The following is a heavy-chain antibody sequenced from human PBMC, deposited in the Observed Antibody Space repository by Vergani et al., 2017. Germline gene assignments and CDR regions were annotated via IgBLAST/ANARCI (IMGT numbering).Heavy chain of an antibody. CDR3: ANSLIAGNVGVAYFGMDV. CDR2: IRYDGSSE. CDR1: GFTLTTYG. V-gene: IGHV3-30*02. J-gene: IGHJ6*02. Sequence: QVQILQSGGGVVQPGGSLRLSCTLSGFTLTTYGIHWVRQAPGKGLEWVSFIRYDGSSEYYGDSVKGRFTISRDKSQNTVNLQMNSLRTEDTAVYFCANSLIAGNVGVAYFGMDVWGRGTTVTVSS. D-gene: IGHD1-26*01.